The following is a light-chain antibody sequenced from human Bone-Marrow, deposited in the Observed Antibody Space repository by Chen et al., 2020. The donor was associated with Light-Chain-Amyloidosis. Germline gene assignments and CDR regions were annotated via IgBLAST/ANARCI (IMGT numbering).Light chain of an antibody. CDR3: QQAVKFPIT. J-gene: IGKJ5*01. CDR1: QDITNL. V-gene: IGKV1-12*01. CDR2: LAS. Sequence: DIQMTQSPSSLSASVGDRVTITCRASQDITNLLGWYQQKPGKAPKLLIYLASNLHTGVPSRFSASGFGTFFTLTINNVQPEDFGSYYCQQAVKFPITFGQGTRL.